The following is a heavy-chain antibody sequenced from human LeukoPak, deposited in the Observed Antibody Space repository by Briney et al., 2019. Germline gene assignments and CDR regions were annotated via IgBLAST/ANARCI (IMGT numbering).Heavy chain of an antibody. CDR2: IYYSGST. Sequence: SETLSLTCTVSGGSISSGDYYWSWIRQPPGKGLEWIGYIYYSGSTYYNPSLKSRVTISVDTSKNQFSLKLSSVTAADTAVCYCARGINYYDSSGYYYVFDYWGQGTLVTVSS. D-gene: IGHD3-22*01. CDR3: ARGINYYDSSGYYYVFDY. CDR1: GGSISSGDYY. V-gene: IGHV4-30-4*01. J-gene: IGHJ4*02.